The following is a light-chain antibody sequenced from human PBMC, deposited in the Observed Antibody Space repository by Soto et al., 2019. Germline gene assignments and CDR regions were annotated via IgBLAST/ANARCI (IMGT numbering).Light chain of an antibody. J-gene: IGLJ1*01. CDR2: DNN. CDR3: AGWDGSLRGFV. V-gene: IGLV1-44*01. CDR1: SSNIGRDP. Sequence: QSALTQPPSASGTPGQSVTISCSGSSSNIGRDPVNWYQELPGTAPKLLIYDNNQRPSGVPDRFSGSKSGTSASLAISGLQSEDEADYFCAGWDGSLRGFVFGTGTKVTVL.